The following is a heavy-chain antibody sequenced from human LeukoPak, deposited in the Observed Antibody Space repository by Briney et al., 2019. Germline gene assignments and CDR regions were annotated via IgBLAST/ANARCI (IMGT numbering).Heavy chain of an antibody. D-gene: IGHD3-22*01. J-gene: IGHJ4*02. CDR1: GLTFSSYA. CDR2: ISGSGGST. Sequence: GGSLRLSCAASGLTFSSYAMSWVRQAPGKGLEWVSAISGSGGSTYYADSVKGRFTISRDNSKNTLYLQMNSLRAEDTAVYYCAKSPTYYYDSSGYYEGYFDYWGQGTLVTVSS. CDR3: AKSPTYYYDSSGYYEGYFDY. V-gene: IGHV3-23*01.